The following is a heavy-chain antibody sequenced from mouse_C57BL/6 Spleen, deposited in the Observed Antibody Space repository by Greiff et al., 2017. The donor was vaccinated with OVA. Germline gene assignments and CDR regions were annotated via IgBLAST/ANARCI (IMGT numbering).Heavy chain of an antibody. V-gene: IGHV1-54*01. D-gene: IGHD1-1*01. J-gene: IGHJ2*01. CDR1: GYAFTNYL. CDR3: ARYGWQNYYGSSYNFDY. CDR2: INPGSGGT. Sequence: VQLQRSGAELVRPGTSVKVSCKASGYAFTNYLIEWVKQRPGQGLEWIGVINPGSGGTNYNEKFKGKATLTADKSSSTAYMQLSSLTSEDSAVYFCARYGWQNYYGSSYNFDYWGQGTTLTVSS.